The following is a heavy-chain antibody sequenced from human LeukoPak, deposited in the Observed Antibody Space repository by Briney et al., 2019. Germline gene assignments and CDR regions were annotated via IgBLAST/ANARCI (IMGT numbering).Heavy chain of an antibody. CDR3: ATAPMTTVTRGVVDY. CDR2: SDPEDGET. J-gene: IGHJ4*02. V-gene: IGHV1-24*01. Sequence: ASVKVSCKVSGYTLTELSMHWVRQAPGKGLEWMGGSDPEDGETIYAQKFQDRVTMTEDTSTDTAYMELSSLRSEDTAVYYCATAPMTTVTRGVVDYWGQGTLVTVSS. D-gene: IGHD4-17*01. CDR1: GYTLTELS.